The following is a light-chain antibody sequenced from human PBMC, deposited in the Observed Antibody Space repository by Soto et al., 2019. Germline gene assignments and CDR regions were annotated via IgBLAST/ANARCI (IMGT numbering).Light chain of an antibody. J-gene: IGKJ1*01. CDR1: QSVSSY. Sequence: EIVLTQSPATLSFSPGERATLSCRASQSVSSYLVWYQQKSRHAPRLLIYDASNRATGIPARFSASGSGTDFTLTISSLEPEDFAVYYCLQRSKWPWTFGQGTKGEIK. CDR3: LQRSKWPWT. CDR2: DAS. V-gene: IGKV3-11*01.